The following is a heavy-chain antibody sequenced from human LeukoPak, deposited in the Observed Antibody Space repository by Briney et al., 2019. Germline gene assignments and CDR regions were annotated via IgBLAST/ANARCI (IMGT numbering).Heavy chain of an antibody. V-gene: IGHV3-23*01. Sequence: GGSLRLSCAASGFTFSSYEMNWVRQAPGKGLEWVSAISGSGGSTYYADSVKGRFTISRDNSKNTLYLQMNSLRAEDTAVYYCAKEGQQLVHFAFDIWAKGQWSPSLQ. J-gene: IGHJ3*02. D-gene: IGHD6-13*01. CDR1: GFTFSSYE. CDR3: AKEGQQLVHFAFDI. CDR2: ISGSGGST.